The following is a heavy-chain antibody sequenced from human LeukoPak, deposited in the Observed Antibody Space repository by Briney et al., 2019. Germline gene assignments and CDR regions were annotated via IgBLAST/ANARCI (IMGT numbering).Heavy chain of an antibody. CDR2: ISGSGGST. CDR3: AKDRRYYYDSSGYYGEFDY. D-gene: IGHD3-22*01. J-gene: IGHJ4*02. V-gene: IGHV3-23*01. CDR1: GFTFSSYA. Sequence: GGSLRLSCEASGFTFSSYAMSWVRQAPGKGLEWVSAISGSGGSTYYADSVKGRFTISRDNSKNTLYPQMNSLRAEDTAVYYCAKDRRYYYDSSGYYGEFDYWGQGTLVTVSS.